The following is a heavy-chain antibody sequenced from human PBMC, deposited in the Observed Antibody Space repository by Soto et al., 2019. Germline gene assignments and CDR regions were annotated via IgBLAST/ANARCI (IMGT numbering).Heavy chain of an antibody. CDR3: AKSVVVTAIPLPYYGMDV. CDR1: GYTFTSYY. J-gene: IGHJ6*02. CDR2: INPSGGST. D-gene: IGHD2-21*02. V-gene: IGHV1-46*01. Sequence: ASVKVSCKASGYTFTSYYMHWVRQAPGQGLEWMGIINPSGGSTSYAQKFQGRVTMTRDTSTSTVYMELSSLRSEDTAVYYCAKSVVVTAIPLPYYGMDVWGQGTTVTVSS.